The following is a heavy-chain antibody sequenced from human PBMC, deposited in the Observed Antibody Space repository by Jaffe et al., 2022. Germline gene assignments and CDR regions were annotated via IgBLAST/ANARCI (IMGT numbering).Heavy chain of an antibody. D-gene: IGHD6-13*01. CDR2: INHSGST. CDR1: GGSFSGYY. Sequence: QVQLQQWGAGLLKPSETLSLTCAVYGGSFSGYYWSWIRQPPGKGLEWIGEINHSGSTNYNPSLKSRVTISVDTSKNQFSLKLSSVTAADTAVYYCARGLGKRRIAAAPGSGLDVWGKGTTVTVSS. J-gene: IGHJ6*04. V-gene: IGHV4-34*01. CDR3: ARGLGKRRIAAAPGSGLDV.